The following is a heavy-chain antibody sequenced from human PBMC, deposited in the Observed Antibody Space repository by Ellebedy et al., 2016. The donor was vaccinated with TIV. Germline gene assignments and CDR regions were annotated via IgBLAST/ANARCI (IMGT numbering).Heavy chain of an antibody. CDR1: GFTFGSFA. CDR2: ISGDGVNT. D-gene: IGHD3-22*01. J-gene: IGHJ4*02. CDR3: AKGSSSGFNYDRVGFQY. V-gene: IGHV3-23*01. Sequence: GGSLRLSCAASGFTFGSFAMHWVRQAPGKGLEWLSVISGDGVNTYSAASVKCRFTITRDNFKNTLFLQVNRLRAEDTAVYYCAKGSSSGFNYDRVGFQYWGQGTLVTVSS.